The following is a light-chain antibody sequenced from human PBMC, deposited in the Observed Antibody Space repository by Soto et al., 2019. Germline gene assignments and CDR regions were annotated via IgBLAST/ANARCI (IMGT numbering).Light chain of an antibody. CDR3: VSFTTSRSYV. Sequence: QSALTQPASVSGSPGQSITTSCTGTSSDVGAYIFVSWYQQHPGKAPKLMIYDIINRPSGVSNRFSGSKSGNTASLTISGLQAEDEADYYCVSFTTSRSYVFGTGTKVTVL. J-gene: IGLJ1*01. CDR1: SSDVGAYIF. CDR2: DII. V-gene: IGLV2-14*03.